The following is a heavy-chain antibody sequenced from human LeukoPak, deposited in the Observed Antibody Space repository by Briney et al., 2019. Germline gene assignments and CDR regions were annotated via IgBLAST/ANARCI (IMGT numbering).Heavy chain of an antibody. V-gene: IGHV4-59*01. CDR1: GGSISSYC. CDR2: ISYSGST. CDR3: ARPYSGSYRYFDL. Sequence: PSETLSLTCSVSGGSISSYCWNWIRQPPGKGLEWIGYISYSGSTNYNPSLKSRVTISVDTSKNQFSLRLSSVTAADTAVYYCARPYSGSYRYFDLWGRGTQVTVSS. J-gene: IGHJ2*01. D-gene: IGHD1-26*01.